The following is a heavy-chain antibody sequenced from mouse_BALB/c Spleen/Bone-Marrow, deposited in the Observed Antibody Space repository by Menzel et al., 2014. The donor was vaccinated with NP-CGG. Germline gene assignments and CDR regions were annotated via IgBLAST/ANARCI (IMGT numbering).Heavy chain of an antibody. CDR2: SIPSTGYT. Sequence: VHLVESAAEPAKPCAAVKMSCKASVYTFTNYWMHWVKHRPGQGLEWIGYSIPSTGYTEYNQKFKDKATLTADKSSTAAYMHLSSLTSEDSAVYYCARIYYCGRDYWGQGTTLTVSS. V-gene: IGHV1-7*01. D-gene: IGHD1-1*01. CDR1: VYTFTNYW. J-gene: IGHJ2*01. CDR3: ARIYYCGRDY.